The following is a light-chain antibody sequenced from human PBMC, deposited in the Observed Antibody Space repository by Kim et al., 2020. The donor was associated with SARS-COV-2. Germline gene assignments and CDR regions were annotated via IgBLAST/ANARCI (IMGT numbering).Light chain of an antibody. CDR1: QSVTDNH. CDR2: GAS. V-gene: IGKV3-20*01. J-gene: IGKJ2*01. CDR3: QQYASSPYT. Sequence: NVLTQSSDTLSLSPGERATLSCRASQSVTDNHFAWYQQKRGQAPRLLIFGASARATGIPDRFSASGSGTDFTLTISRLEPEDFALYYCQQYASSPYTFGQGAKLEIK.